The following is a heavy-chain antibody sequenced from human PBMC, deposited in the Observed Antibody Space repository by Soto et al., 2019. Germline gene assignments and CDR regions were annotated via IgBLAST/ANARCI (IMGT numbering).Heavy chain of an antibody. Sequence: QVQLVQSGAEVKKPGASVKVSCKASGYTFTNYGLSWVRQAPGQGLEWMGWLGAYNGNTKFAQKFQGRVTMTTDTSTSTAYRELRSLRSDDTAGYYCARGDHYDSRGYYPGDYWGQGTLVTVSS. V-gene: IGHV1-18*01. J-gene: IGHJ4*02. CDR1: GYTFTNYG. CDR2: LGAYNGNT. D-gene: IGHD3-22*01. CDR3: ARGDHYDSRGYYPGDY.